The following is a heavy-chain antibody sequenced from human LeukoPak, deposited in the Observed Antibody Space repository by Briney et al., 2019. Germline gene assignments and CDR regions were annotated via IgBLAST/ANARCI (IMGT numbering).Heavy chain of an antibody. D-gene: IGHD3-3*01. V-gene: IGHV3-21*01. CDR1: GFTFSSYS. CDR3: ASDSRVDFWSGYLFDY. CDR2: ISSSSSYI. J-gene: IGHJ4*02. Sequence: PGGSLRLSCAASGFTFSSYSMNWVRQAPGKGLEWVSSISSSSSYIYYADSVKGRFTISRDNAKNSLYLQMNSLRAEDTAVYYCASDSRVDFWSGYLFDYWCQGTLVTVSS.